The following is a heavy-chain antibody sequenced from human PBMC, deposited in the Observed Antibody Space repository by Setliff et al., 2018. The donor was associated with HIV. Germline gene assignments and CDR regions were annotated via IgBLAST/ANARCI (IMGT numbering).Heavy chain of an antibody. J-gene: IGHJ3*02. Sequence: KTSETLSLTCTVSDGSISTYYWSWIRQPPGKRLEWIGYIYYSGSTNYNPSLKSRVTISVDTSKNQFSLKLTSVTAADTAVYYCARGRPSSSWYFNAFDIWGQGTMVTVSS. V-gene: IGHV4-59*01. CDR1: DGSISTYY. CDR3: ARGRPSSSWYFNAFDI. D-gene: IGHD6-13*01. CDR2: IYYSGST.